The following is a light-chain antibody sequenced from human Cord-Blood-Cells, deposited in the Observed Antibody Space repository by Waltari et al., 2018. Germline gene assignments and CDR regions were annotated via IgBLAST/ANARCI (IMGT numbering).Light chain of an antibody. CDR1: QSISSY. CDR2: AAS. Sequence: DIQMTQSPSSLSVSVGDRVTITCRASQSISSYLNWYQQKPGKAPKLLIYAASSLQSGVPSRFSGSGSGTDFTLTISSQQPEDFATYYCQQSYSTPWTFGQGTKVEIK. V-gene: IGKV1-39*01. J-gene: IGKJ1*01. CDR3: QQSYSTPWT.